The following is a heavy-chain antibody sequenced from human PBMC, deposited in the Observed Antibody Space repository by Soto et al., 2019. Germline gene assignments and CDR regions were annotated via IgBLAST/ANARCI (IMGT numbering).Heavy chain of an antibody. CDR3: ARVAR. D-gene: IGHD3-3*02. Sequence: QVQLVESGGGVVQPGRSLRLSCAASGFTFSSYAMHWVRQAPGKGLEWVAVISYDGSNKYYADSVKGRFTISRDNSKTTLYLQMNSLRAEDTAVYYCARVARWGQGTLVTVSS. J-gene: IGHJ4*02. CDR2: ISYDGSNK. CDR1: GFTFSSYA. V-gene: IGHV3-30-3*01.